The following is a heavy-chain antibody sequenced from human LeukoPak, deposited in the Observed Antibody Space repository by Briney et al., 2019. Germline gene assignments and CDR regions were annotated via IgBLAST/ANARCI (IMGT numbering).Heavy chain of an antibody. CDR2: ISSSSSYI. CDR3: ARGYSSRGGFDP. Sequence: GRSLRLSCAASGFIFSSYSMNWVRQAPGKGLEWVSSISSSSSYIYYADSVKGRFTISRDNAKNSLYPQMNSLRAEDTAVYYCARGYSSRGGFDPWGQGTLVTVSS. D-gene: IGHD6-13*01. J-gene: IGHJ5*02. V-gene: IGHV3-21*01. CDR1: GFIFSSYS.